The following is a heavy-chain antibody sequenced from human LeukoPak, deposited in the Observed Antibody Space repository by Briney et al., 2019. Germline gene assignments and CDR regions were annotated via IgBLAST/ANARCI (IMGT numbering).Heavy chain of an antibody. V-gene: IGHV1-69*04. J-gene: IGHJ4*02. CDR1: GGTFSSYA. D-gene: IGHD5-24*01. Sequence: ASVKVSCKASGGTFSSYAISWVRQAPGQGLEWMGRIIPILGIANYAQKFQGRVTITADKSTSTAYMELSSLRAEDTAVYYCAKETPGDGYNDYYFDYWGQGTLVTVSS. CDR2: IIPILGIA. CDR3: AKETPGDGYNDYYFDY.